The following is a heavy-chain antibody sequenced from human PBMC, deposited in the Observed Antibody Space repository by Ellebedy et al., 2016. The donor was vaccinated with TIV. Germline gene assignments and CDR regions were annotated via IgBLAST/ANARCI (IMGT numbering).Heavy chain of an antibody. CDR1: GDSVSSNSAA. CDR3: AREFYSSGWYSYYYYYYYMDV. J-gene: IGHJ6*03. D-gene: IGHD6-19*01. V-gene: IGHV6-1*01. CDR2: TYYRSKWYN. Sequence: SQTLSLTXAISGDSVSSNSAAWNWIRQSPSRGLEWLGRTYYRSKWYNDYAVSVKSRITINPDTSKNQFSLQLNSVTPEDTAVYYCAREFYSSGWYSYYYYYYYMDVWGKGTTVTVSS.